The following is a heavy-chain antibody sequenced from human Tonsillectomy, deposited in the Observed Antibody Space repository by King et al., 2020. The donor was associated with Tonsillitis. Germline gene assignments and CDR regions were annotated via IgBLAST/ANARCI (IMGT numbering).Heavy chain of an antibody. D-gene: IGHD3-3*01. Sequence: VQLQQWGAGLLKPSETLSLTCAVYGGSFSGYYWSWIRQPPGKGLEWIWEINHSGSTNYNPSLKSRVTISVDTSKNQFSLKLSSVTAADTAVYYCARGPIWSGYYRHFLDYWGQGTLVTVSS. CDR3: ARGPIWSGYYRHFLDY. V-gene: IGHV4-34*01. CDR1: GGSFSGYY. CDR2: INHSGST. J-gene: IGHJ4*02.